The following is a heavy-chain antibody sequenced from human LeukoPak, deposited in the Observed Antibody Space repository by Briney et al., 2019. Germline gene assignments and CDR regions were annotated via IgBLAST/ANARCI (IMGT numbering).Heavy chain of an antibody. D-gene: IGHD2-8*01. CDR3: AKDTSIGRYCTNGVCSPCDY. CDR1: GFTFSSYA. V-gene: IGHV3-23*01. CDR2: ISDTGATT. J-gene: IGHJ4*02. Sequence: GGSLRLSCAGSGFTFSSYAMSWVRQAPGKGLEWVSAISDTGATTYDADSVKGRFTISRDNSRSTLYLQMNSLRAEDTALYYCAKDTSIGRYCTNGVCSPCDYWGQGTLVTVSS.